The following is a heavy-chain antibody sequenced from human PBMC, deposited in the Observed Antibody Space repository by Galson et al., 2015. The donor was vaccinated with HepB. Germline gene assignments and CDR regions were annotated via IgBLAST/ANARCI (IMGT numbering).Heavy chain of an antibody. CDR1: GFTFSSYA. V-gene: IGHV3-23*01. J-gene: IGHJ3*02. CDR3: AKNMFGGGWSYHDAFDI. Sequence: SLRLSCAASGFTFSSYAMSWVRQAPGKGLEWVSVISGSGGGTYYADSVKGRFTISRDNSKNTLYLQMNSLSGEDTAVYYCAKNMFGGGWSYHDAFDIWGQGTMVTVSS. CDR2: ISGSGGGT. D-gene: IGHD6-19*01.